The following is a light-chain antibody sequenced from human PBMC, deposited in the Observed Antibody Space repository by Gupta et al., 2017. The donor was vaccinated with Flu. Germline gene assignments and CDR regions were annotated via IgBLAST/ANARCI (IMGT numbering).Light chain of an antibody. CDR1: SLRSDY. V-gene: IGLV3-19*01. J-gene: IGLJ1*01. CDR3: NSRESSGNHYV. Sequence: SSALTQDPAVSVALGQTVRITCQGDSLRSDYASWYQQKPGQAPVLVIYGKNNRHSGIPDRFSGSSSGNTAALTITGAQEEDEADYYCNSRESSGNHYVFGTGTKVTVL. CDR2: GKN.